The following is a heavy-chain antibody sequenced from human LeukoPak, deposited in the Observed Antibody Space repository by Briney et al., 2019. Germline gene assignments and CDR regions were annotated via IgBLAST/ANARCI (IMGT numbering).Heavy chain of an antibody. CDR1: GFTFRNYG. D-gene: IGHD2-21*02. V-gene: IGHV3-23*01. CDR2: ISGSGDST. Sequence: GGSLRLSCAVSGFTFRNYGMSWVSQAPGKGLEWVSAISGSGDSTYYTDSVKGRFTISRDNDKNTLYLQMSSLRDEDTAIYYCAKGHGDWYFYYFDYWGQGTLVTVSS. CDR3: AKGHGDWYFYYFDY. J-gene: IGHJ4*02.